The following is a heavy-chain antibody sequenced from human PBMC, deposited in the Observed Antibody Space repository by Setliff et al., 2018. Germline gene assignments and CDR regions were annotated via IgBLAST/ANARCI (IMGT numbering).Heavy chain of an antibody. V-gene: IGHV4-34*01. CDR2: IHHSGST. CDR1: GGSFSGYY. CDR3: ARQPEGGYYDSSGYYGMAPYYFDY. D-gene: IGHD3-22*01. J-gene: IGHJ4*02. Sequence: SETLSLTCAVYGGSFSGYYWSWIRQPPGKGLEWIAEIHHSGSTNFHPSLKSRVAISVDPSKNQFYLNLRSVTAADTAVYYCARQPEGGYYDSSGYYGMAPYYFDYWGQGTLVTVSS.